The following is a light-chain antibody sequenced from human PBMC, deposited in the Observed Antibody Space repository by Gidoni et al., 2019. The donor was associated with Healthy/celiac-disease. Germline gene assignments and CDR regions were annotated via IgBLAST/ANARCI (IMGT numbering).Light chain of an antibody. J-gene: IGKJ3*01. V-gene: IGKV2-28*01. CDR2: LGS. Sequence: DIVMTQSPLSLPVTPGEPASISCRSSQSLLHSNGYNYLDWYLQKPGQSPQLLIYLGSNLASGVPDRFSGSGSGTDFTLKISRVEAEDVGVYYCMQALKTRSTFGPGTKVDIK. CDR3: MQALKTRST. CDR1: QSLLHSNGYNY.